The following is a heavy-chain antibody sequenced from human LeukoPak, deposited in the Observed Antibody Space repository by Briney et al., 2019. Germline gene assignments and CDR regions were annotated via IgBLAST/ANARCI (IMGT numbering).Heavy chain of an antibody. D-gene: IGHD6-6*01. Sequence: GASVKVSCKASGYIFTGQDMHWLRQAPRQGLEWMGWINPNTGGTHYAQRFQGRVTMTRDTSISTAYMELSSLRSDDTAVYYCASYPRYSSSPPFDYWGQGTLVTVSS. CDR2: INPNTGGT. CDR3: ASYPRYSSSPPFDY. V-gene: IGHV1-2*02. J-gene: IGHJ4*02. CDR1: GYIFTGQD.